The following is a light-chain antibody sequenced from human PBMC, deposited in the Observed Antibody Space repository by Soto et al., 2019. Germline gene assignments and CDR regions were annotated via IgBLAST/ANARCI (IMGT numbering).Light chain of an antibody. CDR3: QSYDSSLSGFYV. CDR2: GNS. V-gene: IGLV1-40*01. J-gene: IGLJ1*01. Sequence: QSVLTQPPSVSGAPGQRVTISCTGSSSNIGAGYDVHWYQQLPGTAPKLLLYGNSNRPSGVPDRFSGSKSGTSASLAITGLQAEDEDDDYCQSYDSSLSGFYVFGTGTKLTVL. CDR1: SSNIGAGYD.